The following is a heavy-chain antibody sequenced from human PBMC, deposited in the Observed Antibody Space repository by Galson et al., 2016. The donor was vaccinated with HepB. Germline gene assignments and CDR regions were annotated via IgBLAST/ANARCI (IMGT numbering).Heavy chain of an antibody. CDR1: GFTFSSYD. V-gene: IGHV3-33*01. CDR3: ARNLKQLTHSSGWYGGGIGFDY. Sequence: SLRLSCAASGFTFSSYDMHWVRQAPGKGLEWVAVISYDGSNKYYADSVKGRFSISRDNSKNTLYLQMNSLRAEDTAVYYCARNLKQLTHSSGWYGGGIGFDYWGQGTLVTVSS. J-gene: IGHJ4*02. D-gene: IGHD6-19*01. CDR2: ISYDGSNK.